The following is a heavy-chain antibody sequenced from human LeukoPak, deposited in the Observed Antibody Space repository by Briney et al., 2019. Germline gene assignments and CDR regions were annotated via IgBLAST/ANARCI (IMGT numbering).Heavy chain of an antibody. CDR2: IYYSGST. J-gene: IGHJ5*02. V-gene: IGHV4-59*01. Sequence: SETLSLTCTVSGGSISSYYWSWIRQPPGKGLEWIGYIYYSGSTNYNPSLKSRVTISVDTSKNQFSLKLSSVTAADTAVYYCARHAIGGSYYLSRSNWFDPWGQGTLVTVSS. CDR3: ARHAIGGSYYLSRSNWFDP. CDR1: GGSISSYY. D-gene: IGHD1-26*01.